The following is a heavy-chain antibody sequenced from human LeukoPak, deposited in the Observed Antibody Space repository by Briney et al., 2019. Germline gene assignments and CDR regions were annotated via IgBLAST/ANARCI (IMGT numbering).Heavy chain of an antibody. V-gene: IGHV4-4*07. CDR3: ANPISMDFEY. D-gene: IGHD2/OR15-2a*01. J-gene: IGHJ4*02. CDR2: IYNSGSI. CDR1: GASVSSSY. Sequence: SETLFLTCTVSGASVSSSYWNWIRQPAGKGLEWIGRIYNSGSINYNPSLESRVTISVDRSKNQFSLKLTSVTAADTAVYYCANPISMDFEYWGQGILVTVSS.